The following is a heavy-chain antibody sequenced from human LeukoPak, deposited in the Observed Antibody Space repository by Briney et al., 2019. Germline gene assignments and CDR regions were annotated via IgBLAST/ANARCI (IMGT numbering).Heavy chain of an antibody. D-gene: IGHD3-16*02. V-gene: IGHV3-23*01. CDR3: AKVEGYYDYVWGSYRYGYYFDY. Sequence: PGGSLRLSCAASGFTFSSYAMSWVRQAPGKGLEWVSAISGSGGSTYYADSVKGRFTISRDNSKNTLYLQMNSLRAEDTAVYYCAKVEGYYDYVWGSYRYGYYFDYWGQGTLVTVSS. J-gene: IGHJ4*02. CDR2: ISGSGGST. CDR1: GFTFSSYA.